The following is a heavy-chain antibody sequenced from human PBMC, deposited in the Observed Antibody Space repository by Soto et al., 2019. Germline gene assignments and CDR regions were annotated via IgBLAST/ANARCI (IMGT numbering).Heavy chain of an antibody. CDR2: IYTSGST. CDR1: GGSISSYY. D-gene: IGHD3-3*01. Sequence: SETLSLTCTVSGGSISSYYWSWIRQPAGKGLEWIGRIYTSGSTNYNPSLKSRVTMSVDTSKNQFSLKLSSVTAADTAVYYCATDHYDFWSGYHDYWGQGTLVTVSS. CDR3: ATDHYDFWSGYHDY. J-gene: IGHJ4*02. V-gene: IGHV4-4*07.